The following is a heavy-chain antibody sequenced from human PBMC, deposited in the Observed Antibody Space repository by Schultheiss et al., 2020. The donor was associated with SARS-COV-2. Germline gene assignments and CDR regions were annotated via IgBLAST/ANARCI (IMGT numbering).Heavy chain of an antibody. V-gene: IGHV3-9*01. D-gene: IGHD3-10*01. CDR2: ISWNSGSI. CDR1: GFTFDDYA. J-gene: IGHJ6*02. CDR3: ASDYYGSGSYAWSAYIDYYYYGMDV. Sequence: GGSLRLSCAASGFTFDDYAMHWVRQAPGKGLEWVSGISWNSGSIGYADSVKGRFTISRDNAKNSLYLQMNSLRAEDTALYYCASDYYGSGSYAWSAYIDYYYYGMDVWGQGTTVTVSS.